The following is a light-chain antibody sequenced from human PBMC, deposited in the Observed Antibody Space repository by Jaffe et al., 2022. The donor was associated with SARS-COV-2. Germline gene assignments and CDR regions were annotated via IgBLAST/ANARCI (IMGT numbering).Light chain of an antibody. V-gene: IGKV4-1*01. CDR3: QQHYSLRT. J-gene: IGKJ1*01. CDR2: WAS. CDR1: QSVLYSSNNKNY. Sequence: DIVMTQSPDSLAVSLGERATINCKSSQSVLYSSNNKNYLAWYQQKPGQPPRLLIYWASTRESGIPDRFSGSGSGTDFTLTISSLQAEDVAVYYCQQHYSLRTFGQGTKVEIK.